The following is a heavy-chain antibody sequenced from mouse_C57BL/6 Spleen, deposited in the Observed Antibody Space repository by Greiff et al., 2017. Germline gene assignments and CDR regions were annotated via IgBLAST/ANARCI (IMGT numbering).Heavy chain of an antibody. Sequence: QVQLQQSGPGLVQPSQSLSITCTVSGFSLTSYGVHWVRQSPGKGLEWLGVIWRGGSTDYNAAFMSRLRITKDNSKSEVFFKMNSLQADDTAIYYCAKGPPMWGAMDYWGPGTSVTVSS. CDR2: IWRGGST. V-gene: IGHV2-5*01. CDR1: GFSLTSYG. J-gene: IGHJ4*01. D-gene: IGHD6-5*01. CDR3: AKGPPMWGAMDY.